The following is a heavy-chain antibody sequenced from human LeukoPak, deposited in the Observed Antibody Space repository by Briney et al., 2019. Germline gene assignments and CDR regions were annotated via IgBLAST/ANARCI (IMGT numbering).Heavy chain of an antibody. CDR1: GGSISSYY. Sequence: PSETLSLTCTVSGGSISSYYWSWIRQPPGKGLEWIGYIYYSGSTNYNPSLKSRVTISVDTSKNQFSLKLSSATAADTAVYYCAREADSSGWYGDAFDIWGQGTMVTVSS. CDR2: IYYSGST. CDR3: AREADSSGWYGDAFDI. V-gene: IGHV4-59*01. J-gene: IGHJ3*02. D-gene: IGHD6-19*01.